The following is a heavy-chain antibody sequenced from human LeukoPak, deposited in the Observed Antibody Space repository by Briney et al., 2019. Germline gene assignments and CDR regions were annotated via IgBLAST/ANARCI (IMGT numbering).Heavy chain of an antibody. Sequence: GGSLRLSCAASGFTFSTYNMNWVRQAPGKGLEWVSSISGSSSYIYYADSVKGRFSISRDNAKNSLYLQMNSLRAEDTAVYYCARGVGAVAGIGYFQHWGQGTLVTVSS. J-gene: IGHJ1*01. CDR2: ISGSSSYI. V-gene: IGHV3-21*01. D-gene: IGHD6-19*01. CDR3: ARGVGAVAGIGYFQH. CDR1: GFTFSTYN.